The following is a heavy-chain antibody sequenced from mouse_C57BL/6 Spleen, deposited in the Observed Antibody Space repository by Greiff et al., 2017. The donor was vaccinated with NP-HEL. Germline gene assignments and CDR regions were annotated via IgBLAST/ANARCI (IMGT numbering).Heavy chain of an antibody. J-gene: IGHJ4*01. CDR3: ARKGEYYGGSYRLDYYAMDY. D-gene: IGHD1-1*01. CDR1: GFSLTSYA. V-gene: IGHV2-9-1*01. CDR2: IWTGGGT. Sequence: QVQLQQSGPGLVAPSQSLTITCTVSGFSLTSYAISWVRQPPGKGLEWLGVIWTGGGTNYNSALKSRLSISKDNSKSQVFLKMNSLQTDDTARYYCARKGEYYGGSYRLDYYAMDYWGQGTSVTVSS.